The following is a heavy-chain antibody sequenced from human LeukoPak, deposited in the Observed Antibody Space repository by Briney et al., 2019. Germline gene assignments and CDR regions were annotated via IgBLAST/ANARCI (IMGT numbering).Heavy chain of an antibody. Sequence: GGSLRLSCTASGFTFGDYAMSWVRQAPGKGLEWVGSIRTKAYREATDYAASVKGRFTISRDDSKSIASLQMNSLKTEDTAVYYCARAQRTQVYSIGVVDYWGQGTLVTVSS. CDR3: ARAQRTQVYSIGVVDY. CDR2: IRTKAYREAT. J-gene: IGHJ4*02. D-gene: IGHD5-18*01. V-gene: IGHV3-49*04. CDR1: GFTFGDYA.